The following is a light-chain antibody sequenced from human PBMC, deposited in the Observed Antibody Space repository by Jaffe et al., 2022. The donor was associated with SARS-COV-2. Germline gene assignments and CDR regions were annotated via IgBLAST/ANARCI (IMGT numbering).Light chain of an antibody. CDR2: SNN. Sequence: QSVLTQPPSASGTPGQRVTISCSGSISNIGSNTVSWYQQPPGTAPKLLIYSNNQRSSGVPDRFSGSKFGTSASLAIGGLQSEDEADYYCAAWDDSLNGAVFGGGTQLTVL. CDR3: AAWDDSLNGAV. CDR1: ISNIGSNT. V-gene: IGLV1-44*01. J-gene: IGLJ7*01.